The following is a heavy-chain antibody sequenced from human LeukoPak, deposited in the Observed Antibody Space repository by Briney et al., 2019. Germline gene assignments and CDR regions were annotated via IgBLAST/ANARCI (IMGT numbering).Heavy chain of an antibody. V-gene: IGHV3-23*01. CDR2: ISGSGGST. J-gene: IGHJ4*02. Sequence: GGSLRLSCAASGFTFSSYAMSWVRQAPGKGLEWVSAISGSGGSTYYADSVKGRFTISRDNSKNTLYLQMNSLRAEDTAVYYCAKDRSKIVVVIEVSFDYWGQGTLVTVSS. CDR1: GFTFSSYA. D-gene: IGHD3-22*01. CDR3: AKDRSKIVVVIEVSFDY.